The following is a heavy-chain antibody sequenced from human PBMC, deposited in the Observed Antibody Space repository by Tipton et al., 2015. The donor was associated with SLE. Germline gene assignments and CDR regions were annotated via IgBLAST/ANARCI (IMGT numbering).Heavy chain of an antibody. CDR2: IYYSVST. Sequence: TLSLTCTVSGGSMSGYYWSWIRQPPGKGLEWIGCLGYIYYSVSTNYNPSLKSRVTISVDTSKNQFPLQLTSVTAADTAVYYCARHSIAAAGFDYWGQGTLVTVSS. J-gene: IGHJ4*02. D-gene: IGHD6-13*01. CDR3: ARHSIAAAGFDY. CDR1: GGSMSGYY. V-gene: IGHV4-59*08.